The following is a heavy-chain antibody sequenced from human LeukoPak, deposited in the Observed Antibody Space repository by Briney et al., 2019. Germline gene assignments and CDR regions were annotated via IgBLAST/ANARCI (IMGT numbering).Heavy chain of an antibody. CDR3: ARVGTYSSSWYGMSGMDV. D-gene: IGHD6-13*01. V-gene: IGHV1-2*02. J-gene: IGHJ6*02. CDR2: INPNSGGT. Sequence: ASVKVSCKASGYTFTGYYMHWVRQAPGQGLEWMGWINPNSGGTNYAQKFQGRVTMTRDTSISTAYMELSRLRSDDTAVYYCARVGTYSSSWYGMSGMDVWGQGTTVTVSS. CDR1: GYTFTGYY.